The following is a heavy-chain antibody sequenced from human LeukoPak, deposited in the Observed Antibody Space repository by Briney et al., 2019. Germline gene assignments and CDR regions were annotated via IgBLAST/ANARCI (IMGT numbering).Heavy chain of an antibody. CDR2: ISGSGGST. Sequence: PGGSLRLSCAASGFTFSSYAMSWVRQAPGKGLEWVSAISGSGGSTYYADSVKGRFTISRDNSKNTLYLQMNSLRAEDTAVYYCAKTQKGPLLRLQRFDPWGQGTLVTVSS. V-gene: IGHV3-23*01. CDR3: AKTQKGPLLRLQRFDP. CDR1: GFTFSSYA. J-gene: IGHJ5*02. D-gene: IGHD3-3*01.